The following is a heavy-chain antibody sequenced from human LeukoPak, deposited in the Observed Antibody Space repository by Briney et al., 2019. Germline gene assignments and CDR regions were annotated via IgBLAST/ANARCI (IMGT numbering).Heavy chain of an antibody. CDR2: IKSKTDGGTT. J-gene: IGHJ4*02. D-gene: IGHD3-10*01. CDR3: TTDYYGSGSYPYIDY. CDR1: GFTFSNAW. V-gene: IGHV3-15*07. Sequence: GGSLTLSCAASGFTFSNAWMNWVRQAPGKGLEWVGRIKSKTDGGTTDYAAPVKGRFTISRDDSKNTLYLQMNSLKTEDTAVYYCTTDYYGSGSYPYIDYWGQGTLVTVSS.